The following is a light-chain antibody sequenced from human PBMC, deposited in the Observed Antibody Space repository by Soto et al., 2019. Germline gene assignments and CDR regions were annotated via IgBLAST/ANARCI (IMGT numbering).Light chain of an antibody. CDR1: QSVGRNY. CDR3: QQRSNWPLALT. CDR2: DAS. J-gene: IGKJ4*01. Sequence: ESVLTKSPGTLSLSPGERATLSCRASQSVGRNYLAWYQQKPGQAPRLLIYDASNRATGIPARFSGSGSGTDFTLTISSLEPEDFAVYYCQQRSNWPLALTFGGGTKVDIK. V-gene: IGKV3-11*01.